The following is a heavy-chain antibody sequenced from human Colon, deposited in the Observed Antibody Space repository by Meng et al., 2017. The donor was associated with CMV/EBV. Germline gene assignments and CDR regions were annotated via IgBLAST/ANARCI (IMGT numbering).Heavy chain of an antibody. CDR3: ATVSGGDFDY. V-gene: IGHV1-2*02. CDR1: GTTSPTYF. J-gene: IGHJ4*02. Sequence: VQLVPWGLALEQAGESGKVSVKPSGTTSPTYFMYGVRHAPRHWLGWMGSINPNSGGTNYAQKFKGRVTMTRDTSINTAYMELSRMRSDDTAVYYCATVSGGDFDYWGKGTLVTVSS. D-gene: IGHD1-26*01. CDR2: INPNSGGT.